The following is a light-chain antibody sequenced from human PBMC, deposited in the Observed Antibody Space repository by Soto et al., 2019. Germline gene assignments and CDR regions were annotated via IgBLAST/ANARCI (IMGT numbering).Light chain of an antibody. CDR1: QSVRSNY. V-gene: IGKV3-20*01. CDR2: DAS. J-gene: IGKJ4*01. Sequence: IVLTQSPGTLSFSPGERATLSCRASQSVRSNYLAWYQQKPGQAPRFLIYDASTRATDIPDRFSGSGSGTGFTLTISRLEPEDFAVYYCQQYGRSPLTCGGGTKVEIK. CDR3: QQYGRSPLT.